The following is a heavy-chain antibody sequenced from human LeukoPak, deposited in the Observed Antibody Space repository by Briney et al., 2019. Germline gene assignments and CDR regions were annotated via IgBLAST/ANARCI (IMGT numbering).Heavy chain of an antibody. CDR2: IYYSGGT. V-gene: IGHV4-39*01. CDR1: GGSIYSGSYY. Sequence: KPSETLSLTCAVSGGSIYSGSYYWGWVRQPPGKGLEWIGSIYYSGGTYYNPSLKSRVTMSVDTSKDQFSLKLTSVTAADTAVYYCARRVAAAAPGHYYYGMDVWGQGTTVTVSS. J-gene: IGHJ6*02. D-gene: IGHD6-13*01. CDR3: ARRVAAAAPGHYYYGMDV.